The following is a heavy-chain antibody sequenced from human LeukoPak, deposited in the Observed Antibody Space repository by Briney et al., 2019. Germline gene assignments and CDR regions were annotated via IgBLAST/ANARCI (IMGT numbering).Heavy chain of an antibody. CDR3: ARDIIVVVTAMGYGMDV. V-gene: IGHV3-30*03. CDR2: ISYDGSNK. CDR1: GFSFSSYS. J-gene: IGHJ6*02. Sequence: PGGSLRLSCAASGFSFSSYSMCWVRQAPGKGLEWVAVISYDGSNKYYADSVKGRFTISRDNSKNTLYLQMNSLRAEDTAVYYCARDIIVVVTAMGYGMDVWGQGTTVTVSS. D-gene: IGHD2-21*02.